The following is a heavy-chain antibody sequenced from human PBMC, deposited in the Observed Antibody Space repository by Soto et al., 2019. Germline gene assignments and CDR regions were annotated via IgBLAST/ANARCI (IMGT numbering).Heavy chain of an antibody. CDR1: GFILSSYW. Sequence: EVQLVESGGGLVQPGGSLRLSCAASGFILSSYWMSWVRQAPGKGLEWVANINQDGSVKYYVDSVKGRFTISRDYAQNSVHLQMNNLRAEDTAVYYCVRAVAAASSHWGQGTLVTVSS. V-gene: IGHV3-7*01. CDR2: INQDGSVK. D-gene: IGHD2-2*01. J-gene: IGHJ4*02. CDR3: VRAVAAASSH.